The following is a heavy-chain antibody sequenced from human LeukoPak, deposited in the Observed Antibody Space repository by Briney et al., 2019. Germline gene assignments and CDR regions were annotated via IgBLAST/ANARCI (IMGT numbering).Heavy chain of an antibody. V-gene: IGHV3-23*01. CDR1: GFTSSDYT. CDR3: AKMGEAAGTHFDY. Sequence: GGSLRLSCAASGFTSSDYTMNWVRQAPGKGLEWVPAISGSGGSTYYADSVKGRFTISRDNSKNTLYLQMNSLRAEDTAVYYCAKMGEAAGTHFDYWGQGTLVTVSS. D-gene: IGHD6-13*01. CDR2: ISGSGGST. J-gene: IGHJ4*02.